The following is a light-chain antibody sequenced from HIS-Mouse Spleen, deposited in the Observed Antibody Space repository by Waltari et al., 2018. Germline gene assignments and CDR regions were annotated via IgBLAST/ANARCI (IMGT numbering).Light chain of an antibody. V-gene: IGLV3-1*01. CDR1: KLGDKY. J-gene: IGLJ2*01. CDR3: QVWDSSSDHHVV. CDR2: QDS. Sequence: SYELTQPPSVSVSPGQTASITCSGDKLGDKYACWYQQKPGQSPVLVIYQDSKRPSGIPERFSGSNSGNTATLTISGTQAMDEADYYCQVWDSSSDHHVVFGGGTKLTVL.